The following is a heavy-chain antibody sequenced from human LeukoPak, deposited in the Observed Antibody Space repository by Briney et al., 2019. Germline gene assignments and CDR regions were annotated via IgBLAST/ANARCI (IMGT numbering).Heavy chain of an antibody. J-gene: IGHJ4*02. Sequence: PSETLSLTCAVYGGSFSGYYWSWIRQPPGKGLEWIGEINHSGSTNYNPSLKSRVTISVDTSKNQFSLKLSSVTAAGTAVYYCARGPAHSFDYWGQGTLVTVSS. D-gene: IGHD4-11*01. CDR1: GGSFSGYY. CDR2: INHSGST. V-gene: IGHV4-34*01. CDR3: ARGPAHSFDY.